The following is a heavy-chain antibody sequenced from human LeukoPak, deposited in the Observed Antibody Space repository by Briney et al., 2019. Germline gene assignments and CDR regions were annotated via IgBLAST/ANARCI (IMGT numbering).Heavy chain of an antibody. CDR2: INSDGSNT. CDR3: ARDYDGGYMDV. J-gene: IGHJ6*03. V-gene: IGHV3-74*01. D-gene: IGHD3-3*01. CDR1: GFTFSNYW. Sequence: GGSLRLSCAASGFTFSNYWMHWVRQAPGKGLVWVSRINSDGSNTNYADSVKGRFTISRDNAKNTLYLQMNSLRAEDTAVYYCARDYDGGYMDVWGKGTTVTVSS.